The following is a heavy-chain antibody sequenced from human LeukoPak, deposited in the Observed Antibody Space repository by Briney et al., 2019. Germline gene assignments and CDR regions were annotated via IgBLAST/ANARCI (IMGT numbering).Heavy chain of an antibody. D-gene: IGHD1-26*01. CDR1: GYCFTNYC. J-gene: IGHJ4*02. CDR3: ARYSGSYSKSFDA. Sequence: GASLKISSKGSGYCFTNYCNGWVRQMPRKSLEWMGIIYPGNSDTRYSPSFQGQVIISADKSITTAYLQWSSLKASDIAMYYCARYSGSYSKSFDAWGQGTLVTVSS. V-gene: IGHV5-51*01. CDR2: IYPGNSDT.